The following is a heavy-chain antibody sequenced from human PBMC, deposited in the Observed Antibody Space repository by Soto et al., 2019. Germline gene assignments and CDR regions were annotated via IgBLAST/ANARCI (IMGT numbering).Heavy chain of an antibody. CDR2: IYPGDSYA. D-gene: IGHD1-26*01. CDR3: ARQSDYSGAYWPY. V-gene: IGHV5-51*01. CDR1: GYSFTSYW. J-gene: IGHJ4*02. Sequence: GESLRISCKGSGYSFTSYWIGWVLQMPGKGLEWVGIIYPGDSYARYSPSFQGQVTISVDKSNNTAYLHWSRLKAPDTAIYYCARQSDYSGAYWPYWGQGTMVTVSS.